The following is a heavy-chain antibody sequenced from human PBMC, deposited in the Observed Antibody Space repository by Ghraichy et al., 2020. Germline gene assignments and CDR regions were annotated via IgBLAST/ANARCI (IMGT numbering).Heavy chain of an antibody. J-gene: IGHJ4*02. V-gene: IGHV4-39*01. CDR2: IYYSGST. Sequence: GSLRLSCTVSGGSISSSSYYWGWIRQPPGKGLEWIGSIYYSGSTYYNPSLKSRVTISVDTSKNQFSLKLSSVTAADTAVYYCARHLIRRGYSYGDFDYWGQGTLVTVSS. CDR1: GGSISSSSYY. CDR3: ARHLIRRGYSYGDFDY. D-gene: IGHD5-18*01.